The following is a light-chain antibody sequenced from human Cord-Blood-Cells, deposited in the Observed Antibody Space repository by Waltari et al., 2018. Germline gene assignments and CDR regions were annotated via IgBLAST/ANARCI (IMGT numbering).Light chain of an antibody. CDR2: DVS. CDR1: SRDGGGSNY. J-gene: IGLJ3*02. V-gene: IGLV2-14*01. Sequence: QSALTQPASVSGSPGQSITIPCTGTSRDGGGSNYVSWYQQHPGKAPKLMIYDVSNRPSGVSNRFSGSKSGNTASLTISGLQAEDEADYYCSSYTSSSTWVFGGGTKLTVL. CDR3: SSYTSSSTWV.